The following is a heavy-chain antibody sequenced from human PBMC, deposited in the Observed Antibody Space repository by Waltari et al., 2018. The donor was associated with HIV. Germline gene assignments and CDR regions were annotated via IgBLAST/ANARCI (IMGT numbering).Heavy chain of an antibody. CDR1: GGTFTGPS. D-gene: IGHD2-21*02. CDR3: ARGPRPSTVTAPGWYFDL. J-gene: IGHJ2*01. Sequence: QVDLHQWGTGLLKPSESQSRTCAVYGGTFTGPSWRWIREAPGEGLQWIGEMNDGGKSNYNPTLKSRAVMTIDPSKKQFSLKLKSVTAADTGVYYCARGPRPSTVTAPGWYFDLWGRGTLVTVSS. V-gene: IGHV4-34*01. CDR2: MNDGGKS.